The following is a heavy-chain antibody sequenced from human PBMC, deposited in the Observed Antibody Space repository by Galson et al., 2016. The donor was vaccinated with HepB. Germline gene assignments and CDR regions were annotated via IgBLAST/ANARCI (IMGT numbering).Heavy chain of an antibody. V-gene: IGHV1-18*01. CDR1: GYTFTSYG. Sequence: QSGAEVKKPGASVKVSCKASGYTFTSYGISWVRQAPGQGLEWMGWISAYNGNTNYAQKLQGRVTMTTDTSTSTAYMELRSLRSDDTAVYYCARDRHQYSSGWYVGGMDVWGQGTTVTVSS. CDR2: ISAYNGNT. D-gene: IGHD6-19*01. J-gene: IGHJ6*02. CDR3: ARDRHQYSSGWYVGGMDV.